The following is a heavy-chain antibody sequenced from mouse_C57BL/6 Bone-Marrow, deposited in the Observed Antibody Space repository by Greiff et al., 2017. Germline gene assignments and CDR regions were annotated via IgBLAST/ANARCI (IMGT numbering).Heavy chain of an antibody. CDR2: INSDGGST. CDR3: ATRGYDYDWFAY. CDR1: EYAFPSHD. D-gene: IGHD2-4*01. V-gene: IGHV5-2*01. J-gene: IGHJ3*01. Sequence: EVKLMESGGGLVQPGESLKLSCESNEYAFPSHDMSWVRKTPEKRLELVAAINSDGGSTYYPDTMEGRFIISRDNTKNTLYLQMSSLRSEDTALYYCATRGYDYDWFAYWGQGTLVTVSA.